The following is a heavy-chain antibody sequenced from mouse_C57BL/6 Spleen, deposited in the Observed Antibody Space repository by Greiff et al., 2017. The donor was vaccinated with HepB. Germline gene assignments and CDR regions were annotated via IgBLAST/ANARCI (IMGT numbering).Heavy chain of an antibody. Sequence: QVQLQQSGPELVKPGASVKISCKASGYAFSSSWMNWVKQRPGKGLEWIGRIYPGDGDTNYNGKFKGKATLTADKSSSTAYMQLSSLTSEDSAVYFCARHGSSLSNYWGQGTSVTVSS. CDR3: ARHGSSLSNY. D-gene: IGHD1-1*01. CDR1: GYAFSSSW. V-gene: IGHV1-82*01. J-gene: IGHJ4*01. CDR2: IYPGDGDT.